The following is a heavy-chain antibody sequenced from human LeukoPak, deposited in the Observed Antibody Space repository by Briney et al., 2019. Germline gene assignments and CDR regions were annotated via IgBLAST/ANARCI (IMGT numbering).Heavy chain of an antibody. Sequence: TGGTLRLSCAASGFTFSSYAMHWVRQAPGKGPEWVAVISYDGSNKYYADSVKGRFTTSRDNSKNSLYLQMNSLTSEDTALYYCATWAFYHNLDVWGQGTTVIVSS. CDR2: ISYDGSNK. J-gene: IGHJ6*02. V-gene: IGHV3-30*01. D-gene: IGHD2/OR15-2a*01. CDR1: GFTFSSYA. CDR3: ATWAFYHNLDV.